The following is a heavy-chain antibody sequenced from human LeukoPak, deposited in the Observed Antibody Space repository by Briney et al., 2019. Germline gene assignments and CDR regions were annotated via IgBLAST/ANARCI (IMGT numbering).Heavy chain of an antibody. CDR1: GYTFTGYY. V-gene: IGHV1-2*02. D-gene: IGHD2-2*01. CDR2: INPNSGGT. CDR3: ASPSRGCSITSCYRPWDY. J-gene: IGHJ4*02. Sequence: ASVKVSCKASGYTFTGYYTHWVRQAPGQGLEWMGWINPNSGGTNYAQKFQGRVTMTRDTSISTAYMELSRLRSDDTAVYYCASPSRGCSITSCYRPWDYWGQGTLVTVSS.